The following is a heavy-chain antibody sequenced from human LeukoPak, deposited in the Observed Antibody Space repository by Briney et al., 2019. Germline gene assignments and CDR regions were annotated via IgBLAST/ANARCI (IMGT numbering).Heavy chain of an antibody. CDR1: RFTFTGFA. V-gene: IGHV3-30-3*01. D-gene: IGHD6-19*01. CDR3: GRDGGGSGWYTHLDY. Sequence: GRSLRLSCVASRFTFTGFAMHWVRQAPGKGLEWVAVISWDGSTKYYADSVKGRFTISRDNSNNTLYLQMNSLRAEDTAVYYCGRDGGGSGWYTHLDYWGQGILVTVSS. J-gene: IGHJ4*02. CDR2: ISWDGSTK.